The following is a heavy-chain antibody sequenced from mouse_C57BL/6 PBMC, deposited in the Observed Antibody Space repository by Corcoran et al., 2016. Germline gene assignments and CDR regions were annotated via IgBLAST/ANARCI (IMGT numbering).Heavy chain of an antibody. CDR3: ARGDLRYGSSYDYALDY. V-gene: IGHV1-26*01. J-gene: IGHJ4*01. CDR1: GYTFTDYY. D-gene: IGHD1-1*01. CDR2: INPNNGGT. Sequence: EVQLQQSGPELVKPGASVKISCKASGYTFTDYYMNWVKQSHGKSLEWIGDINPNNGGTSYNQKFKGKATLTVDKSTSTAYMELRSLTSEDSAVYFCARGDLRYGSSYDYALDYWGQGTSVTVSS.